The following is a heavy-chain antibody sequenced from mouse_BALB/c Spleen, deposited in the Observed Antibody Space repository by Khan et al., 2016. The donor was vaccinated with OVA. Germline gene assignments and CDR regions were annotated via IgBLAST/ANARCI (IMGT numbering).Heavy chain of an antibody. J-gene: IGHJ3*01. D-gene: IGHD1-3*01. CDR3: SRVYFDNYEFVY. V-gene: IGHV1S132*01. Sequence: QVQLKQSGAELVKPGASVKLSCKTSGYTFTSYWIQWVKQRPGQGLGWIGQILPGTGTTYYNENFKGKATLTVDTSSSTAYMQIISLTSEDSAVFFCSRVYFDNYEFVYWGQGTLVTVSP. CDR1: GYTFTSYW. CDR2: ILPGTGTT.